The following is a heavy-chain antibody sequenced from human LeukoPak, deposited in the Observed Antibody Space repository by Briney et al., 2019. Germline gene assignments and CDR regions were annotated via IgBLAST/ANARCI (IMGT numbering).Heavy chain of an antibody. J-gene: IGHJ6*02. D-gene: IGHD3-10*01. Sequence: GGSLRLSCAASGFIFNIYGMHWVRQAPGKGLEWVAVIWYDGSKEFYADSVKGRFIISRDSSKNTLSLQMNSLRVEDTAVYYCARNRVRGSQNYYAMDVWGQGTTVTVSS. CDR2: IWYDGSKE. CDR3: ARNRVRGSQNYYAMDV. V-gene: IGHV3-33*01. CDR1: GFIFNIYG.